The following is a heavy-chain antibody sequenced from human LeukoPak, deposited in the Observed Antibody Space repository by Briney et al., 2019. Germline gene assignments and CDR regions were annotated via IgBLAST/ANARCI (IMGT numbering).Heavy chain of an antibody. CDR2: ISGSGGST. CDR1: GFTFSRYS. CDR3: AKDRGYSNNWFYYYGMDV. Sequence: GGSLRLSCAASGFTFSRYSMSWVRQAPGKGLEWVSAISGSGGSTYFADSVKGRFTISRDNSKNTLYLQVSSLRAEDMAVYFCAKDRGYSNNWFYYYGMDVWGQGTTVTVSS. D-gene: IGHD6-13*01. V-gene: IGHV3-23*01. J-gene: IGHJ6*02.